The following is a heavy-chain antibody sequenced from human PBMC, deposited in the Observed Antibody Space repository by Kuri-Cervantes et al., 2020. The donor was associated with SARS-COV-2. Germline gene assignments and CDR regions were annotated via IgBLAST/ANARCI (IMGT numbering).Heavy chain of an antibody. CDR2: ITSSSTTI. D-gene: IGHD5-18*01. V-gene: IGHV3-48*01. CDR1: GFTFSSYW. J-gene: IGHJ4*02. CDR3: ARAADTDY. Sequence: GESLKISCAASGFTFSSYWMHWVRQAPGKGLEWISSITSSSTTIHYADSVKGRFTISRDNAKNSLYLQMNSLRAEDTAVYYCARAADTDYWGQGTLVTVSS.